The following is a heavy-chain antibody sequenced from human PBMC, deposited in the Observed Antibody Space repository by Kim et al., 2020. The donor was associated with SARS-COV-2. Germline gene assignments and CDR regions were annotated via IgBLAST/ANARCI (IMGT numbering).Heavy chain of an antibody. CDR2: IIPIFGTA. Sequence: SVKVSCKASGGTFSSYAISWVRQAPGQGLEWMGGIIPIFGTANYAQKFQGRVTITADESTSTAYMELSSLRSEDTAVYYCARDSPFGSSGHYQDYWGRRPLVTVST. V-gene: IGHV1-69*13. J-gene: IGHJ4*01. D-gene: IGHD3-22*01. CDR3: ARDSPFGSSGHYQDY. CDR1: GGTFSSYA.